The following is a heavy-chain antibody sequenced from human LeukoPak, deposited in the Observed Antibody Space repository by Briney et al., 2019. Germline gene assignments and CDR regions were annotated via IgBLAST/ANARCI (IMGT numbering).Heavy chain of an antibody. CDR3: ARFMSVSYYYYGMDV. V-gene: IGHV3-23*01. CDR1: GFTFSSYD. D-gene: IGHD3-10*02. J-gene: IGHJ6*02. Sequence: PGGSLRLSCAASGFTFSSYDMSWVRQAPGKGLEWVSAISGSGGSTYYADSVKGRFTISRDNSKNTLYLQMNSLRAEDTAVYYCARFMSVSYYYYGMDVWGQGTTVTVSS. CDR2: ISGSGGST.